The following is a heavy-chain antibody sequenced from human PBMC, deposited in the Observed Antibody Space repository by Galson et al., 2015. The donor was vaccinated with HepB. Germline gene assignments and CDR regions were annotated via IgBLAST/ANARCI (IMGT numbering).Heavy chain of an antibody. D-gene: IGHD1-1*01. CDR3: GRLERDDVDV. J-gene: IGHJ6*02. V-gene: IGHV5-51*03. CDR2: IYPDDSDT. Sequence: QSGAEVIKPGESLTISCKGSGYSFTSYWIGWVRHMPGKGLEWMGIIYPDDSDTRYSPSFQGQVTISADKSISTAYLQWSSLKASDTAMYYCGRLERDDVDVWGQGTTVTVSS. CDR1: GYSFTSYW.